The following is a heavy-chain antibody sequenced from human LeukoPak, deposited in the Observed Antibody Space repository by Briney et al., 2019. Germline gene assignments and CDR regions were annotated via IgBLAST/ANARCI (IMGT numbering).Heavy chain of an antibody. J-gene: IGHJ4*02. Sequence: TGGSLRLSCTASGFTFINYSMNWVRQAPGKGLEWVSLIYSGGSTYYADSVKGRFTISRDNSKNTLYLQMNSLRAEDTAVYYCASSQHSESYPSFDQWGQGTLVTVSS. CDR1: GFTFINYS. D-gene: IGHD1-26*01. V-gene: IGHV3-66*01. CDR3: ASSQHSESYPSFDQ. CDR2: IYSGGST.